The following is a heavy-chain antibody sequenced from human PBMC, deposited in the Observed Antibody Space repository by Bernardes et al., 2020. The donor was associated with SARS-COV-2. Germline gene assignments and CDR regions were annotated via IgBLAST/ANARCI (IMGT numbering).Heavy chain of an antibody. CDR3: ARDAAAGTQTYYYYYGMDV. CDR2: IKQDGSEK. D-gene: IGHD6-13*01. J-gene: IGHJ6*02. V-gene: IGHV3-7*01. Sequence: GGSLRLSCAASGFTFSSYWMSWVRQAPGKGLEWVANIKQDGSEKYYVDSVKGRFTISRDNAKNSLYLQMNSLRAEDTAVYYCARDAAAGTQTYYYYYGMDVWGQGTTVTVSS. CDR1: GFTFSSYW.